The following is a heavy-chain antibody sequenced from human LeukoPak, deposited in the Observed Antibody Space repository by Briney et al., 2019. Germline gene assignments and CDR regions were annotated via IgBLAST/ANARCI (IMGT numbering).Heavy chain of an antibody. CDR3: ARASWVEN. J-gene: IGHJ4*02. CDR2: IKSKTNGGTT. D-gene: IGHD2/OR15-2a*01. V-gene: IGHV3-15*01. CDR1: GFTFSNAW. Sequence: GGSLRLSCVASGFTFSNAWMSWVRQAPGKGLEWVGRIKSKTNGGTTDCAAPVKGRFTISRDNSKNMLYLQMNSLRADDTAVYYCARASWVENWGQGTLVTVSS.